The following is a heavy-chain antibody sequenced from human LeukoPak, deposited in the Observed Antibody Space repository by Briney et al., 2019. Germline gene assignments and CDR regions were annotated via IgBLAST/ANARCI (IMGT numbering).Heavy chain of an antibody. CDR2: ISSSSTYI. Sequence: GGSLRLSCAASGFSFSSYYMNWVRQAPGKGLEWVLSISSSSTYIYYTDSVKGRFTISRDNAKDSLCLQMNSLRAEDTAVYYCVAGNAFDIWGQGTMVTVSS. J-gene: IGHJ3*02. CDR1: GFSFSSYY. V-gene: IGHV3-21*01. CDR3: VAGNAFDI.